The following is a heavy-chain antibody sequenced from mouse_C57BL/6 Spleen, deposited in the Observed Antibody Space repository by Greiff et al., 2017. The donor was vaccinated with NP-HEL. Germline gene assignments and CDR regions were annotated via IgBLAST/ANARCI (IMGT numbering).Heavy chain of an antibody. CDR1: GYTFTDYN. CDR3: ARNYYGSSYHWYFDV. Sequence: VQLQQSGPELVKPGASVKMSCKASGYTFTDYNMHWVKQSHGKSLEWIGYINPNNGGTSYNQKFKGKATLTVNKSSSTAYMELRSLTSEDSAVYYCARNYYGSSYHWYFDVWGTGTTVTVSS. J-gene: IGHJ1*03. CDR2: INPNNGGT. V-gene: IGHV1-22*01. D-gene: IGHD1-1*01.